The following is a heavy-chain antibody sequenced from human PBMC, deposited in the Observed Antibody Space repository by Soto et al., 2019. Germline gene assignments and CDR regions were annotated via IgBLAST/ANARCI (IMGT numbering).Heavy chain of an antibody. CDR3: AKDYTVAADPSSVILFDY. Sequence: LRLSCAAAGFTFHHYDMIWVRQAPVKGLEWVSIIIANGGTFYADSVKGRFTISRDNSKNTVYLQMSSLRVEDTAIYYCAKDYTVAADPSSVILFDYWGQGALVPVSS. V-gene: IGHV3-23*01. CDR1: GFTFHHYD. J-gene: IGHJ4*02. D-gene: IGHD2-15*01. CDR2: IIANGGT.